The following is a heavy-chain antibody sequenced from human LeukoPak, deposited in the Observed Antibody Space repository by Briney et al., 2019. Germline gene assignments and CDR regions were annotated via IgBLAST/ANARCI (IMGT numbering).Heavy chain of an antibody. J-gene: IGHJ5*02. CDR1: GGSISSGGYS. CDR2: IYHSGST. D-gene: IGHD2-15*01. Sequence: SQTLSLTCAVSGGSISSGGYSWSWIRQPPGKGLEWIGYIYHSGSTYYNPSLKSRVTISVDRSKNQFSPKLSSVTAADTAVYYCARAGMVAALTWFDPWGQGTLVTVSS. V-gene: IGHV4-30-2*01. CDR3: ARAGMVAALTWFDP.